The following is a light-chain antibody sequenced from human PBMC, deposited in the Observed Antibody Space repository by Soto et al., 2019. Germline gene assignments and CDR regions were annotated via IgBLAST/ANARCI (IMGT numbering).Light chain of an antibody. CDR3: QQYYDYPIT. J-gene: IGKJ5*01. Sequence: DIQMTQSPSSLSASVGDRVTITCRASQGMYNDLSWFQQKPGTAPKSLIYGASRLHSGVPSKFSGSGSGTEFTLTISSLQPEDFASYYCQQYYDYPITFGQGTRLEIE. V-gene: IGKV1-16*02. CDR2: GAS. CDR1: QGMYND.